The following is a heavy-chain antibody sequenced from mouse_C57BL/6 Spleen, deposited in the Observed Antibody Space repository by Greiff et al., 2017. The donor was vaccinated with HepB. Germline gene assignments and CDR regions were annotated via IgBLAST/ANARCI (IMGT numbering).Heavy chain of an antibody. CDR1: GYTFTSYW. J-gene: IGHJ4*01. CDR2: IYPGSGST. Sequence: QVQLQQPGAELVKPGASVKLSCKASGYTFTSYWITWVKQRPGQGLEWIGDIYPGSGSTNYNEKFKSKATLTVDTSSSTAYMQLSSLTSEDSAVYYCARSGYDVGAMDYWGQGTSVTVSS. CDR3: ARSGYDVGAMDY. V-gene: IGHV1-55*01. D-gene: IGHD2-2*01.